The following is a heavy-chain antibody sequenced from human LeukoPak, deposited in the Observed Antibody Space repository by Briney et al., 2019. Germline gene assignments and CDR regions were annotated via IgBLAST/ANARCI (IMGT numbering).Heavy chain of an antibody. D-gene: IGHD6-25*01. Sequence: GGSLRLSCVASGFTFSSYWMSWVRQAPGKGLEWVANIKEDGSEKDYLDSVKGRFTISRDNAKNSVYLQISSLRADDTAVYYCARDTRGGHFDYWGQRTLVSVSS. CDR3: ARDTRGGHFDY. V-gene: IGHV3-7*03. J-gene: IGHJ4*02. CDR1: GFTFSSYW. CDR2: IKEDGSEK.